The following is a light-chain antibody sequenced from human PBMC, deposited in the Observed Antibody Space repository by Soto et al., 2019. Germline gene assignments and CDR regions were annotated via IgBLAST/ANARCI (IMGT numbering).Light chain of an antibody. CDR3: QQSYSTPP. CDR1: QSISSY. CDR2: AAS. Sequence: DIQMTQSPSSLSASVGDRVTITCRASQSISSYLNWYQQKPGKAPKLLIYAASSLQSGVPSRFSGSGSGTDFTVTISSLQPEDFATYYCQQSYSTPPFGQGTKVEIK. J-gene: IGKJ1*01. V-gene: IGKV1-39*01.